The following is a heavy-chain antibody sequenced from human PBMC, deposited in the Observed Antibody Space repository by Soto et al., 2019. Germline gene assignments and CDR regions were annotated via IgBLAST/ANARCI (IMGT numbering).Heavy chain of an antibody. V-gene: IGHV1-2*02. CDR2: INPNSGGT. Sequence: AAVKVSCKASGYTFTGYYMHWVRQAPGQGLEWMGWINPNSGGTNYAQKFQGRVTMTRDTSISTAYMELSRLRSDDTAVYYCARAPRRIIAVAANWLAPWGQGTLVTVS. D-gene: IGHD6-19*01. CDR1: GYTFTGYY. J-gene: IGHJ5*02. CDR3: ARAPRRIIAVAANWLAP.